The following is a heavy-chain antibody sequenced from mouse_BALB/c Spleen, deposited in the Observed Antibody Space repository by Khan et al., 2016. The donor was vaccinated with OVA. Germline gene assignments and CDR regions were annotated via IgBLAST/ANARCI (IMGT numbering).Heavy chain of an antibody. CDR1: GYTFTSYD. D-gene: IGHD1-1*01. Sequence: QVQLQQSGAELVKPGASVKLSCKASGYTFTSYDINWVRQRPEQGLEWIGWIFPGDGSTKYNEKFKGKATLTSDKSSSTAYMQLSRLTSEDSAVYFSARHYYGSILYWYFDVWGAGTTVTVSS. CDR2: IFPGDGST. V-gene: IGHV1-85*01. J-gene: IGHJ1*01. CDR3: ARHYYGSILYWYFDV.